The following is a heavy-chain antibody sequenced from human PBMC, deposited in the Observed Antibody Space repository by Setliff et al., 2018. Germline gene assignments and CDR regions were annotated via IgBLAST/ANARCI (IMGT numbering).Heavy chain of an antibody. Sequence: PGESLKISCKGSGYTFSNYWVGWVRQMPGKGLEWMGVIYAGGSDTRYSPSFQGQVTFSADKSISTAYLQWSTLKASDTAMYYCARLGSSSWYNDVFDFWGPGTMVTVS. CDR3: ARLGSSSWYNDVFDF. CDR1: GYTFSNYW. D-gene: IGHD6-13*01. J-gene: IGHJ3*01. V-gene: IGHV5-51*01. CDR2: IYAGGSDT.